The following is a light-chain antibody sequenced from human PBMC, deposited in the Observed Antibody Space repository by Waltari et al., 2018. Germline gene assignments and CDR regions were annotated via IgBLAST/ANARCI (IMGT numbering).Light chain of an antibody. V-gene: IGLV3-1*01. CDR3: QAWDATTGML. CDR2: QDL. J-gene: IGLJ2*01. Sequence: SYELTQPPSVSVSPGQTVSLTCSGARLGDQFACWYQQKAGQSPILVIYQDLKRPSGIPERFSGSRSGNTATLTIRGTHVMDEADYYCQAWDATTGMLFGGGTQVTVL. CDR1: RLGDQF.